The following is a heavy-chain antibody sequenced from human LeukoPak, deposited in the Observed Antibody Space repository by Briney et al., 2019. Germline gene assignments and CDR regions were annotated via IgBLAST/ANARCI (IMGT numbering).Heavy chain of an antibody. CDR3: ARDCTGGSCYPPSDAFDI. Sequence: SETLSLTCTVSGGSFSSYYWSWVRQPPGQGLEWIGYVYYGGTTSYSPSLKSRVTVSIDRSKNQFSLTLFSVTAADTAIYYCARDCTGGSCYPPSDAFDIWGKGTKVTVSS. CDR1: GGSFSSYY. CDR2: VYYGGTT. D-gene: IGHD2-15*01. V-gene: IGHV4-59*01. J-gene: IGHJ3*02.